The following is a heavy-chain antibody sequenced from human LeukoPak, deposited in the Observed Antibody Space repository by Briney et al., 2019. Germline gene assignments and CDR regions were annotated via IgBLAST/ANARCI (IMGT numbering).Heavy chain of an antibody. CDR2: INPNSGGT. V-gene: IGHV1-2*06. CDR3: ARDDSGSYNFDY. J-gene: IGHJ4*02. D-gene: IGHD1-26*01. CDR1: GYTFTGYY. Sequence: ASVKVSCKPSGYTFTGYYMHWVRQAPGQGLEWMGRINPNSGGTNYAQKFQGRVTMTRDTSISTAYMELSRLRSDDTAVYYCARDDSGSYNFDYWGQGTLVTVSS.